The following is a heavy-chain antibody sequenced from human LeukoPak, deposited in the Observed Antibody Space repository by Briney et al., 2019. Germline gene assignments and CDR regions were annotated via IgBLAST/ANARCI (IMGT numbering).Heavy chain of an antibody. J-gene: IGHJ4*02. CDR1: GYTFTSYG. CDR2: ISAYNGNT. CDR3: ARGCTSTACYGLWDY. D-gene: IGHD2-2*01. V-gene: IGHV1-18*01. Sequence: ASVKVSCKASGYTFTSYGISWVRQAPGQGLEWMGWISAYNGNTSYAQKLQGRVTMTTDTSTSTAYMELRSLRSDDTAMYYCARGCTSTACYGLWDYWGQGTLVTVSS.